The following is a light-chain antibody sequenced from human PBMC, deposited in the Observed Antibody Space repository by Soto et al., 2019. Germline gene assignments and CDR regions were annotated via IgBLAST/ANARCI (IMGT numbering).Light chain of an antibody. CDR1: NIRSYS. Sequence: SYELTQPPSVSVAPGQTAKIACGGDNIRSYSVHWYLQRSGQAPVLVVYDDTDRPSGIPERFSGSKSGSSTSLAITGLQSEDEADYYCQSYDSSLIGLIFGLGTKLTVL. CDR2: DDT. V-gene: IGLV3-21*02. J-gene: IGLJ2*01. CDR3: QSYDSSLIGLI.